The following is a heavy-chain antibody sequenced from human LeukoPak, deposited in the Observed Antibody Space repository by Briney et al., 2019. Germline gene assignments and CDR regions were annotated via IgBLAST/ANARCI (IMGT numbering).Heavy chain of an antibody. D-gene: IGHD4-23*01. Sequence: GGSLRLSCVGSGFTFSTYAMNWARQAPGKGLEWVSAISSGGTKYYADSVKGRFSISRDNSKNTVYLQMNSLRAEDTAVYYCATRQTTVDYYACWGQGTLVTVSS. CDR3: ATRQTTVDYYAC. CDR2: ISSGGTK. CDR1: GFTFSTYA. J-gene: IGHJ4*02. V-gene: IGHV3-23*01.